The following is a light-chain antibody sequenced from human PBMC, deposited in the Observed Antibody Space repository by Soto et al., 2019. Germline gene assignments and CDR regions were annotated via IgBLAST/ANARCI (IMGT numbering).Light chain of an antibody. CDR2: GAS. J-gene: IGKJ1*01. CDR1: QSVSSN. CDR3: QXYNNWPRT. V-gene: IGKV3-15*01. Sequence: EIVMTQSPATPSVSAGERATLSCRASQSVSSNLAWYQQHPGQAPRILISGASTRATGIPDRFSGSGSGTEFTLTISSLQSEDFAVYYCQXYNNWPRTXGQGTKVDI.